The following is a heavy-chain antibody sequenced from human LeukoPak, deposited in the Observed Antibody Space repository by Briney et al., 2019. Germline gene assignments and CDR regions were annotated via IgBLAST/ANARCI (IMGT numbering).Heavy chain of an antibody. CDR3: ARGSDYSSSSGSHDY. Sequence: GGSLRLSCAASGFTFDDYGMSWVRQAPGKGLEWVSGINWNGGSTGYADPVKGRFTISRDNAKNSLYLQMNSLRAEDTALYYCARGSDYSSSSGSHDYWGQGTLVTVSS. J-gene: IGHJ4*02. CDR2: INWNGGST. CDR1: GFTFDDYG. V-gene: IGHV3-20*04. D-gene: IGHD6-6*01.